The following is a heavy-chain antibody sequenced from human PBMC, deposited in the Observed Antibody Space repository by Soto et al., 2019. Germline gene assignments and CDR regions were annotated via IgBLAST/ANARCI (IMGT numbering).Heavy chain of an antibody. D-gene: IGHD1-26*01. V-gene: IGHV4-59*01. Sequence: SETLSLTCTVSGGSISSYYWTWIRQPPGKGLEWIGYMYSSGSTNYNPSLKSRVTISVDTSKNQFSLRLSSVTAADTAVYYCARTSSGSFLFRYYFESWGQGTLVTVSS. J-gene: IGHJ4*02. CDR2: MYSSGST. CDR1: GGSISSYY. CDR3: ARTSSGSFLFRYYFES.